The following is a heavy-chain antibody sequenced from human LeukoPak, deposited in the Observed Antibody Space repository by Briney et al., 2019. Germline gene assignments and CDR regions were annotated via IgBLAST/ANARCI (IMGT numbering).Heavy chain of an antibody. CDR3: ARGRKGATTVVTYWYFDL. J-gene: IGHJ2*01. D-gene: IGHD4-23*01. V-gene: IGHV4-39*01. CDR1: GGSFSSTGYY. CDR2: ISYSGNT. Sequence: PSETLSLTCTVSGGSFSSTGYYWDWIRQPPGKGLEWLGSISYSGNTYYNPSLKSRVTISVDTSKNQFSLKLNSVTAADTAVYYCARGRKGATTVVTYWYFDLWGRGTLVTVSS.